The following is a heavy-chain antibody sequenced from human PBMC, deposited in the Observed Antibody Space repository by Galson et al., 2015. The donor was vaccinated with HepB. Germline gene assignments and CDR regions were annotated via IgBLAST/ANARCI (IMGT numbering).Heavy chain of an antibody. CDR2: LSGNGDST. J-gene: IGHJ5*01. CDR3: AKGYGLFDS. CDR1: GFAFDTHA. D-gene: IGHD5-18*01. Sequence: SLRLSCAAFGFAFDTHAMSWVRQAPGRGLEWISGLSGNGDSTFYADSVKGRFTVSRDNSNNMLYLQMNSLRAEDAGLYFCAKGYGLFDSWGQGILVTVSS. V-gene: IGHV3-23*01.